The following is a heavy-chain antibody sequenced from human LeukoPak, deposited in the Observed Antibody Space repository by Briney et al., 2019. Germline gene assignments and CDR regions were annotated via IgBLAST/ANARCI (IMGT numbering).Heavy chain of an antibody. CDR2: SSSSSSTI. CDR1: GFTFSSYS. V-gene: IGHV3-48*04. D-gene: IGHD5-18*01. Sequence: GGSLRLSCAASGFTFSSYSMNWVRQAPVKGLELVSYSSSSSSTIYYADSVKGRFTISRDNAKNSLYLQMHSLRAADMAVYYCARARDSEDAFDIWGQGTMVTASS. CDR3: ARARDSEDAFDI. J-gene: IGHJ3*02.